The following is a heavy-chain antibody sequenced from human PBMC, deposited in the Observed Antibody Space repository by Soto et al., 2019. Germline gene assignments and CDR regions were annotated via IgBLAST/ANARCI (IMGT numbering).Heavy chain of an antibody. Sequence: ASVTVSCQASGYTFTGYYMHWVRQAPGQGLEWMGWINPNSGGTNYAQKFQGWVTMTRDTSISTAYMELSRLRSDDTAVYYCARSRGSGSYPYYYYYMDVWGKGTTVTVSS. D-gene: IGHD3-10*01. J-gene: IGHJ6*03. CDR1: GYTFTGYY. CDR3: ARSRGSGSYPYYYYYMDV. CDR2: INPNSGGT. V-gene: IGHV1-2*04.